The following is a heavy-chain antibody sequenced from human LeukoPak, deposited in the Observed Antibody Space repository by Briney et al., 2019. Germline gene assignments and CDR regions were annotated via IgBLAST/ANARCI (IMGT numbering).Heavy chain of an antibody. J-gene: IGHJ2*01. CDR2: IKQDGSEK. V-gene: IGHV3-7*01. CDR1: EFTFSNFW. Sequence: PGGSLRLSCSASEFTFSNFWMSWVRQAPGKGPEWVANIKQDGSEKYYVDSVKGRFTISRDNTETSLHLQMNSLRAEDTAVYYCARGGNHGDYWYFDLWGRGTLDTVSS. D-gene: IGHD4-17*01. CDR3: ARGGNHGDYWYFDL.